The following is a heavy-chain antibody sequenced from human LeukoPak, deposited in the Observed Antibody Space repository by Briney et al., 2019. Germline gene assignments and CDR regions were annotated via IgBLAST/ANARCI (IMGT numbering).Heavy chain of an antibody. Sequence: SVKVSCKASGYTFTGYYMHWVRQAPGQGLEWMGWINPNSGGTNYAQKFQGRVTMTRDTSTSTAYMELSRLRSDDTAVYYCARDWGFGDLYNWFDPWGQGTLVTVSS. D-gene: IGHD3-10*01. CDR1: GYTFTGYY. CDR2: INPNSGGT. V-gene: IGHV1-2*02. J-gene: IGHJ5*02. CDR3: ARDWGFGDLYNWFDP.